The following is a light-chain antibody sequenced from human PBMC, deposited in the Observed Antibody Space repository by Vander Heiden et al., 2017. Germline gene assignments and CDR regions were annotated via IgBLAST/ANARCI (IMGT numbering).Light chain of an antibody. J-gene: IGLJ3*02. CDR1: SSDVGSYNL. Sequence: QSALTQPASVSGSPGQSIIISCTASSSDVGSYNLVSWYQQHPGKAPKLIIYEAIKRPSGVSDRFSASKSGNTASLTISGLQVQDEADYYCCSYAGSRTFVVIGGGTKLTVL. CDR3: CSYAGSRTFVV. V-gene: IGLV2-23*02. CDR2: EAI.